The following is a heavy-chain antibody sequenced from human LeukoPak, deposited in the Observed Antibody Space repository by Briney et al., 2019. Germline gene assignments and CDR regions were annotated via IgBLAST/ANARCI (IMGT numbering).Heavy chain of an antibody. CDR3: AKDFNGDYFDY. J-gene: IGHJ4*02. CDR2: ISYDGSNK. Sequence: GGSLRLSCAASGFTFSSYGMHWVRQAPGKGLEWVAVISYDGSNKYYADSVKGRFTISRDNPKNTLYLQMNSLRAEDTAVYYCAKDFNGDYFDYWGQGTLVTVSS. CDR1: GFTFSSYG. D-gene: IGHD4-17*01. V-gene: IGHV3-30*18.